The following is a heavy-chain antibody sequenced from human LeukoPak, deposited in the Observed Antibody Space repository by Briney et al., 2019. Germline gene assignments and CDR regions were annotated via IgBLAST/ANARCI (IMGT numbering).Heavy chain of an antibody. CDR2: MNPNSGNT. CDR3: ASSAYSSSWYFPQTYYYYGMDV. V-gene: IGHV1-8*01. D-gene: IGHD6-13*01. J-gene: IGHJ6*02. CDR1: GYTFTSYD. Sequence: WASVKVSCTASGYTFTSYDINWVRQATGQGLEWMGWMNPNSGNTGYAQKFQGRVTMTRNTSISTAYMELSSLRSEDTAVYYCASSAYSSSWYFPQTYYYYGMDVWGQGTTVTVSS.